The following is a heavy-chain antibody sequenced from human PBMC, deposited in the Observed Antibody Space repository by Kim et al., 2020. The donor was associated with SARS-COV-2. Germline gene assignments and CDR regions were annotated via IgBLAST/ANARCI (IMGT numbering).Heavy chain of an antibody. D-gene: IGHD1-26*01. CDR1: GFSLSNTA. V-gene: IGHV3-23*01. J-gene: IGHJ6*02. Sequence: GGSLRLSCAVSGFSLSNTAMNWVRQAPGKGLEWVSAISGHGRDTYYGDSVKGRLTISRDTSKNTPYLQMNSLRAEDTAVYYCAKEVWDYSGMDAWGQGTT. CDR2: ISGHGRDT. CDR3: AKEVWDYSGMDA.